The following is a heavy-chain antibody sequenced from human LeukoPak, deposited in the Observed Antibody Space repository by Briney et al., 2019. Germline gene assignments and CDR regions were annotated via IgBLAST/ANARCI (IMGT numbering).Heavy chain of an antibody. V-gene: IGHV3-53*01. Sequence: GGSLRLSCAASGFTVSSNYMSWVRQAPGKGLEWVSVIYSGGSTYYADSVKGRFTISRDNSKNTLYLQMNSLRAEDTAVYYCARARYCSGDSCYYAFDIWGQGTMVTVSS. CDR1: GFTVSSNY. CDR3: ARARYCSGDSCYYAFDI. J-gene: IGHJ3*02. CDR2: IYSGGST. D-gene: IGHD2-15*01.